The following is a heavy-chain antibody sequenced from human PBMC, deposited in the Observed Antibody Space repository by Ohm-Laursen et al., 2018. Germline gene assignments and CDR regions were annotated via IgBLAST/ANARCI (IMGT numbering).Heavy chain of an antibody. J-gene: IGHJ4*02. D-gene: IGHD3-3*01. CDR1: GFTFSDGW. Sequence: SLRLSCAASGFTFSDGWMSWVRQAPGKGLEWVGRIKSKTDGGTTHYAAPVKGRFTMSTDDSKNMLYLQMNSLKTEDTAVYYCTTAISPDYWGQGTLVTVSS. V-gene: IGHV3-15*01. CDR2: IKSKTDGGTT. CDR3: TTAISPDY.